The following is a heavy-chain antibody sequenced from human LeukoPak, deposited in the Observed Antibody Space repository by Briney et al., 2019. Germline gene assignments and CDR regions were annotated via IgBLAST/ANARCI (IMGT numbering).Heavy chain of an antibody. CDR3: ARISRDGYNYFDY. D-gene: IGHD5-24*01. J-gene: IGHJ4*02. V-gene: IGHV4-61*02. Sequence: SXTLSLTCTVSGGSISSGSYYWSWIRQPAGKGLEWIGRIYTSGSTNYNPSLKSRVTISVDTSKNQFSLKLSSVTAADTAVYYCARISRDGYNYFDYWGQGTLVTVSS. CDR2: IYTSGST. CDR1: GGSISSGSYY.